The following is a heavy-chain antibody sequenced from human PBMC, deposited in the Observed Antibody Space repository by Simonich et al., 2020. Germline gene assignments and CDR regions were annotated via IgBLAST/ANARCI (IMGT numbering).Heavy chain of an antibody. D-gene: IGHD3-22*01. CDR1: GFSLSTSVVG. Sequence: QITLKESGPTLVKPTQTLTLTCTFSGFSLSTSVVGVGWLRQPPGKALECLALIYWDDDKRYSPSLKSSLTNTKDTSKNHVVLTMTNMDPVDTATYYCAHRRHSSGYYYYFDYWGEGTLVTVSS. J-gene: IGHJ4*02. CDR3: AHRRHSSGYYYYFDY. CDR2: IYWDDDK. V-gene: IGHV2-5*02.